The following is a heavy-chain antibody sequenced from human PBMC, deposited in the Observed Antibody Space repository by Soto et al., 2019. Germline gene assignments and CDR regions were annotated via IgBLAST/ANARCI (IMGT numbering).Heavy chain of an antibody. Sequence: GGSLRLSCATSGFSFSTYNMNWVRQAPGKGLEWVSSINGRSNYKYYTDSVKGRFAISRDNPKNSLCLQRDSLRVEDTAVYYCVREDGLVGSNSAFDYWGKGTLVTVAS. D-gene: IGHD7-27*01. J-gene: IGHJ4*02. CDR3: VREDGLVGSNSAFDY. CDR1: GFSFSTYN. CDR2: INGRSNYK. V-gene: IGHV3-21*01.